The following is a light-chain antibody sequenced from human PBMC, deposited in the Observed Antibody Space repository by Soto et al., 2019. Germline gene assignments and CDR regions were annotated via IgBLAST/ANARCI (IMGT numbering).Light chain of an antibody. CDR3: QQYGSSPPT. CDR2: GAS. J-gene: IGKJ1*01. Sequence: IVLTQSPGTLSLSPGERNTLSCRASQSISRYLAWYQQKPGQGPRLLIYGASSRATGTPDRFSGSGSGTDFTLTINRLEPEDFALYYCQQYGSSPPTFGQGTKVDIK. V-gene: IGKV3-20*01. CDR1: QSISRY.